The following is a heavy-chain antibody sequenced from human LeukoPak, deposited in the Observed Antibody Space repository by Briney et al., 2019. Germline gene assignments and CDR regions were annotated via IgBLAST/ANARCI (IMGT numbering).Heavy chain of an antibody. J-gene: IGHJ4*02. Sequence: GGSLRLSCGASGFTFSSYGMSWVRQAPGEGLEWVSAISGSGGSTYYADSVKGRFTISRDNSKNTLYLQMNSLRAEDTAVYYCAKRITMVRGVIQNFDYWGQGTLVTVSS. D-gene: IGHD3-10*01. CDR3: AKRITMVRGVIQNFDY. V-gene: IGHV3-23*01. CDR1: GFTFSSYG. CDR2: ISGSGGST.